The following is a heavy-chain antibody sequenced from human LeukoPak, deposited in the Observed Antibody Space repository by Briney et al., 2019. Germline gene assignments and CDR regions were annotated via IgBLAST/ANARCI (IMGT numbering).Heavy chain of an antibody. D-gene: IGHD6-13*01. CDR2: MNPNSGNT. CDR3: AREVIAAAVQYYYMDV. J-gene: IGHJ6*03. V-gene: IGHV1-8*01. Sequence: ASVKVSCKASGYTFTSYDINWVRQATGQGLEWMGWMNPNSGNTGYAQKFQGRVTMTRNTSISTAYMELSSLRSADTAVYYCAREVIAAAVQYYYMDVWGKGTTVTVSS. CDR1: GYTFTSYD.